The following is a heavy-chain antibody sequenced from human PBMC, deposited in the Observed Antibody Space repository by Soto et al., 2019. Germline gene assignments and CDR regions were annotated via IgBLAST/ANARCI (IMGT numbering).Heavy chain of an antibody. Sequence: GGSLRLSWAASGFTFSSYGMHWVRQAPGKGLEWVAVISYDGSNKYYADSVKGRFTISRDNSKNTLHLQMNSLRAEDTAVYYCAKDMLGYCSSTSCYTFDYWGQGTLVTVSS. V-gene: IGHV3-30*18. CDR1: GFTFSSYG. CDR2: ISYDGSNK. D-gene: IGHD2-2*02. J-gene: IGHJ4*02. CDR3: AKDMLGYCSSTSCYTFDY.